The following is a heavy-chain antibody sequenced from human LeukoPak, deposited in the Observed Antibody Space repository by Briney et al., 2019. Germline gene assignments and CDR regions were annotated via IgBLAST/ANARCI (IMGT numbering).Heavy chain of an antibody. CDR1: GFTFSSYG. CDR2: IWYDGSNK. CDR3: AKATRGANFDY. Sequence: GGSLRLSCAASGFTFSSYGMHWVRQAPGKGLEWVAVIWYDGSNKYYADSVKGRFTISRDNSKNTLYLQMNSLRAEDTAVYYCAKATRGANFDYWGQGTLVTVSS. J-gene: IGHJ4*02. V-gene: IGHV3-30*02. D-gene: IGHD4/OR15-4a*01.